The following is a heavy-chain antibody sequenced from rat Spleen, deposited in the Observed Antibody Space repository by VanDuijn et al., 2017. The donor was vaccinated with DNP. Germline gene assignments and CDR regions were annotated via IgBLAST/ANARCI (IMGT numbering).Heavy chain of an antibody. CDR1: GFTFRDSD. Sequence: EVQLVESGGDLVQPGRSLKLSCAASGFTFRDSDMAWVRQAPNKGLAWVATITYDASRTFYRDSVKGRFTISRENPKSTLYLQMDSLRSEDTATYFCARHGRVTTVAAYWYFDFWGPGTMVTVS. CDR3: ARHGRVTTVAAYWYFDF. J-gene: IGHJ1*01. CDR2: ITYDASRT. V-gene: IGHV5-7*01. D-gene: IGHD1-11*01.